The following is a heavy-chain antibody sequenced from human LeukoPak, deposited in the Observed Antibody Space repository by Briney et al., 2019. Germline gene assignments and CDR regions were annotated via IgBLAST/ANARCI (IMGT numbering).Heavy chain of an antibody. CDR1: ACTISNYY. Sequence: SESLSLTCSVSACTISNYYWTWIRQPPGEGLEWIGYIYYSGSTNYNPALKSRVTISIDTSKNQFSLKLSSVTAADTAVYYCARETLEGKFDPWGQGILVTVSS. J-gene: IGHJ5*02. CDR2: IYYSGST. V-gene: IGHV4-59*01. CDR3: ARETLEGKFDP. D-gene: IGHD1-1*01.